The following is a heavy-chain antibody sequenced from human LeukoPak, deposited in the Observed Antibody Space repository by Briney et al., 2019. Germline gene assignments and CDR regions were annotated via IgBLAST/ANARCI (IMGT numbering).Heavy chain of an antibody. CDR3: AKAAGGYCSGGSCYYFHY. Sequence: SGGSLRLSCAASGFTFSDYYMSWVRQAPGKGLEWVSGISGSGGSTYYADSVKGRFTISRDNSKNTLYLQMNSLRAEDTAVYYCAKAAGGYCSGGSCYYFHYWGQGTLVTVSS. CDR2: ISGSGGST. J-gene: IGHJ4*02. CDR1: GFTFSDYY. D-gene: IGHD2-15*01. V-gene: IGHV3-23*01.